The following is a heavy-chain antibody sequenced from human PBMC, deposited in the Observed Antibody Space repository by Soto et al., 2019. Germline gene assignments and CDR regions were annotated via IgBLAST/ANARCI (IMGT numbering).Heavy chain of an antibody. Sequence: GGSLRLSCAASGFTYSTYTMHWVRQAPGKGLEWVAVISYDGNNKFYADSVKGRFTISRDSTKQTLYLQMNSLRPDDTAVYYCVKGGYGLNYGMDVWGQGTTVTVSS. CDR2: ISYDGNNK. CDR3: VKGGYGLNYGMDV. D-gene: IGHD5-18*01. CDR1: GFTYSTYT. V-gene: IGHV3-30-3*01. J-gene: IGHJ6*02.